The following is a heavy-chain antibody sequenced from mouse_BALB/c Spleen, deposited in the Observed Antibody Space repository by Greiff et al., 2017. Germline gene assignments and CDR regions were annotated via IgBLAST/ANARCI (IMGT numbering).Heavy chain of an antibody. Sequence: EVKVVESGAELVKPGASVKLSCTASGFNIKDTYMHWVKQRPEQGLEWIGRIDPANGNTKYDPKFQGKATITADTSSNTAYLQLSSLTSEDTAVYYCASTTVVAPMDYWGQGTSVTVSS. V-gene: IGHV14-3*02. CDR2: IDPANGNT. CDR3: ASTTVVAPMDY. J-gene: IGHJ4*01. CDR1: GFNIKDTY. D-gene: IGHD1-1*01.